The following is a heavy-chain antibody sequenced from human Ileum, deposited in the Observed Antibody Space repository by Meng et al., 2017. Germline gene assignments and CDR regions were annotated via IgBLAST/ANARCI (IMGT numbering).Heavy chain of an antibody. Sequence: QVQLVESGGGVVQPGRSRRLSCAASGFTFSSYGMHWVRQAPGKGLEWVAVISYDGSNKYYADSVKGRFTISRDNSNNTLYLQMNSLRAEDTAVYYCAKDRLFGSSGYYSCFDYWGQGTLVTVSS. CDR1: GFTFSSYG. V-gene: IGHV3-30*18. J-gene: IGHJ4*02. D-gene: IGHD3-22*01. CDR3: AKDRLFGSSGYYSCFDY. CDR2: ISYDGSNK.